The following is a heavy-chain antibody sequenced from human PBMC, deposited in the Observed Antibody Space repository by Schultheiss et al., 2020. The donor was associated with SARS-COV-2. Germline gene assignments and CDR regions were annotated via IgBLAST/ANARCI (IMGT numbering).Heavy chain of an antibody. CDR2: ISSSSSYT. CDR1: GFTFSSYS. Sequence: GGSLRLSCAASGFTFSSYSMNWVRQAPGKGLEWVSYISSSSSYTNYADSVKGRFTISRDNSKNTLYLQMNSLRAEDTAVYYCARGGSGWYVYFDYWGQGTLVTVSS. CDR3: ARGGSGWYVYFDY. V-gene: IGHV3-21*05. J-gene: IGHJ4*02. D-gene: IGHD6-19*01.